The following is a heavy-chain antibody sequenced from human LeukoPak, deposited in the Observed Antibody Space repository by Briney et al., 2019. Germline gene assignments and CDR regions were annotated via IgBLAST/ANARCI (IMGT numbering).Heavy chain of an antibody. CDR2: INSDGSST. CDR3: ARDNNWSLFDY. J-gene: IGHJ4*02. D-gene: IGHD1-20*01. Sequence: GGSLRLSCAAYGFTFSSYWMHWVRRAPGKGLVWVSRINSDGSSTTHADSVKGRFTISRDNAKNTLYLQMNSLRAEDTAVYYCARDNNWSLFDYWGQGTLVTVSS. V-gene: IGHV3-74*01. CDR1: GFTFSSYW.